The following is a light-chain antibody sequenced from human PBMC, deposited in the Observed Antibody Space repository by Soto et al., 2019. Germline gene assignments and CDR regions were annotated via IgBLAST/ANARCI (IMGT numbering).Light chain of an antibody. J-gene: IGKJ1*01. CDR2: WAS. V-gene: IGKV4-1*01. CDR3: QQYYSTLTWT. Sequence: DIVMTQSPDSLAVSLGERATINCKSSQSVLYSSNNKNYLAWYQQKPGQPPKLLIYWASTRESGVPDRFSGTGSGTDFTLTISSLQAEDVAVDYCQQYYSTLTWTFGQGTKVELK. CDR1: QSVLYSSNNKNY.